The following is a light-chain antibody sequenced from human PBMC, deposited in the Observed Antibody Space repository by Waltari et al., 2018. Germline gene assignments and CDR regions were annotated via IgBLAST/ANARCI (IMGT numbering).Light chain of an antibody. Sequence: QTVVTQEPSLSVSPGGTVQLTCAWSSGSLSTTSYATWYQQTPGQAPRTLVYKANARSSGVPDRFSGSILGNTAALTITGAQADDESDYYCALYMGSGIWVFGGGTRLTVL. J-gene: IGLJ3*02. CDR2: KAN. CDR3: ALYMGSGIWV. CDR1: SGSLSTTSY. V-gene: IGLV8-61*01.